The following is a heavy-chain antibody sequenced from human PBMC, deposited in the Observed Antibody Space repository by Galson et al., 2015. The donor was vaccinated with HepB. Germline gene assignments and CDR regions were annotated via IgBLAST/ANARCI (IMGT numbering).Heavy chain of an antibody. V-gene: IGHV3-30*04. D-gene: IGHD1-26*01. Sequence: LRLSCAASGFTFSSYAMHWVRQAPGKGLEWVAVISYDGSNKYYADSVKGRFTISRDNSKNTLYLQMNSLRAEDTAVYYCARDPSVWYSGSYFGAFDIWGQGTMVTVSS. CDR2: ISYDGSNK. J-gene: IGHJ3*02. CDR1: GFTFSSYA. CDR3: ARDPSVWYSGSYFGAFDI.